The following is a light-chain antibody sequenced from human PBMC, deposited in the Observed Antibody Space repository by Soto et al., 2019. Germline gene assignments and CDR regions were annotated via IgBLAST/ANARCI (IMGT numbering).Light chain of an antibody. CDR3: QQYFSYSET. Sequence: DIQMTQSPSTLSASVGDRVTITCRASQSISYWLAWYQQKPGKAPKLLIYDASSLESGVPSRFSGSGLGTEFTLTISSLQPEDFAIYYCQQYFSYSETFGQGTKVEIK. CDR1: QSISYW. CDR2: DAS. J-gene: IGKJ1*01. V-gene: IGKV1-5*01.